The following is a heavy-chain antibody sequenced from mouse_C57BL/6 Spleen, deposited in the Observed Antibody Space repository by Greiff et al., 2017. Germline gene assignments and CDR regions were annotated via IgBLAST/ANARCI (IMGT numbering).Heavy chain of an antibody. CDR1: GFNINDYY. Sequence: VQLQQSGAELVRPGASVKLSCTASGFNINDYYMHWVKQRPEQGLEWIGRIDPEDGDTEYAPKFQGKATMTADTTSNTAYLQLSSLTSEDTAVYYCTTSRYHKGWFAYWGQGTLVTVSA. V-gene: IGHV14-1*01. J-gene: IGHJ3*01. D-gene: IGHD2-14*01. CDR3: TTSRYHKGWFAY. CDR2: IDPEDGDT.